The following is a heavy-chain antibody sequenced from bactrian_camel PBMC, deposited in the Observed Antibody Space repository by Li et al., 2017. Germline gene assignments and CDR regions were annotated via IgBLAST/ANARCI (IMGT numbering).Heavy chain of an antibody. Sequence: HVQLVESGGGSVQTGGSLRLSCNFSITSDDTYCMGWIRLGANRKVREGVAHLDSDGSTEYADSVKGRFTISKDNAKNILYLQMNDLKPEDTGMYYCAAPSPPIARMRCRFNYWGQGTQVTVS. V-gene: IGHV3S55*01. D-gene: IGHD4*01. CDR1: ITSDDTYC. J-gene: IGHJ4*01. CDR3: AAPSPPIARMRCRFNY. CDR2: LDSDGST.